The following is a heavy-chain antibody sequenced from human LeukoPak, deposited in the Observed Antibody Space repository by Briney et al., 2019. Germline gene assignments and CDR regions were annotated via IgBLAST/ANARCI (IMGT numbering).Heavy chain of an antibody. D-gene: IGHD2-2*01. V-gene: IGHV1-18*01. CDR1: GYTFTSYG. J-gene: IGHJ3*01. CDR2: ISAYNGNT. CDR3: ARDKRFLDIVVVPASDDAFDL. Sequence: ASVKVSCKASGYTFTSYGISWVRQAPGQGLEWMGCISAYNGNTNYAQKLQGRDTMTTDTSTSTAYMELRSLRSDDTAVYYCARDKRFLDIVVVPASDDAFDLWGQGTMVTVSS.